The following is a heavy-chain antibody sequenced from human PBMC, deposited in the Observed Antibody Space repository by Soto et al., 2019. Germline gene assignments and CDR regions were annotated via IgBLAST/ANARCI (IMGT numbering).Heavy chain of an antibody. V-gene: IGHV3-23*01. CDR2: ISGSGGST. D-gene: IGHD3-16*01. J-gene: IGHJ3*01. Sequence: EVDLLESGGGLAQPGGSRRLSCAASGFSFSVFAMSWVRQAPGKGLEWVSRISGSGGSTYYADSVKGRFTISRDNAKNMLYMQMNSLRGEDTAVYYCAKDWSGGAFDGWGQGTMVIVSS. CDR1: GFSFSVFA. CDR3: AKDWSGGAFDG.